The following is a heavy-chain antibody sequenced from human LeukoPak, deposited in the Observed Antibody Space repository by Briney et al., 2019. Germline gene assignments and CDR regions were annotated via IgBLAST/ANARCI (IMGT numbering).Heavy chain of an antibody. Sequence: GASVKVSCKASGYTFTGYYMHWVRQAPGQGLEWMGWINPNSGGTNYAQKFQGRVTMTRDTSISTAYMELSRLRSDDTAVYYCARGMDDGGNPTWVYWGQGTLVTVSS. J-gene: IGHJ4*02. CDR2: INPNSGGT. CDR3: ARGMDDGGNPTWVY. D-gene: IGHD4-23*01. CDR1: GYTFTGYY. V-gene: IGHV1-2*02.